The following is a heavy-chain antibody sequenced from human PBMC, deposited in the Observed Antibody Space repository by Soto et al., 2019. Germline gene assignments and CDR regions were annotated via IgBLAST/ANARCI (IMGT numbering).Heavy chain of an antibody. CDR2: IHYSGNP. D-gene: IGHD2-21*01. J-gene: IGHJ4*02. Sequence: QVQLQESGPGLVKPSETLSLTCTVSSGSISGYYWGWIRQPPGEGLEWIGYIHYSGNPHYNPSLKSRVATSVDTSRSQFSLRLSSVTAADTAVYYCARGYLGNDWYYYFDNWGQGALVTVSS. CDR3: ARGYLGNDWYYYFDN. CDR1: SGSISGYY. V-gene: IGHV4-59*01.